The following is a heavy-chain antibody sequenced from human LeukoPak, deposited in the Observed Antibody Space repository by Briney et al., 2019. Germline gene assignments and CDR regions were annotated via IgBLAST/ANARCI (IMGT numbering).Heavy chain of an antibody. CDR2: LSGDSGSS. V-gene: IGHV3-23*01. J-gene: IGHJ4*02. CDR3: AKMSSPLSEYNYGSGFDY. D-gene: IGHD5-18*01. Sequence: GGSLSLSCEASGFTFNAYAMSWVRQAPGKGLEWVSALSGDSGSSYYGDSMKGLFTISRDNSKNTLYLPMNNLRAEDTAVYYCAKMSSPLSEYNYGSGFDYWGQGTLATVSS. CDR1: GFTFNAYA.